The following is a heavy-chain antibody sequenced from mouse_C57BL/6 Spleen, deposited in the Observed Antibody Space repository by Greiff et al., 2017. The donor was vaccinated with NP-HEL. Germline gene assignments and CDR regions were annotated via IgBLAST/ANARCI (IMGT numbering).Heavy chain of an antibody. Sequence: VQLQQSGAELAKPGASVKLSCKASGYTFTSYWMHWVKQRPGQGLEWIGYINPSSGYTKYNQKFKDKATLTAYKSSSTAYMQLSSLKYEDSAVYYCAREAQATPFAYGGQGTLVTVSA. D-gene: IGHD3-2*02. CDR2: INPSSGYT. CDR3: AREAQATPFAY. J-gene: IGHJ3*01. V-gene: IGHV1-7*01. CDR1: GYTFTSYW.